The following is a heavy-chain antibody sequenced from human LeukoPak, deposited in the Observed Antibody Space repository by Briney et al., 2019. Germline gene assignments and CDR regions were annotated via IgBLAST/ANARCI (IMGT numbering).Heavy chain of an antibody. CDR1: GGSISSSNW. J-gene: IGHJ3*02. Sequence: SETLSLTCAVCGGSISSSNWWSWVRQPPGKGLEGIGEIYHSGSTNYNPSLKSRVTISVDKSKNQFSLKLRSVTAADTAVYYCARVVSMLVRAFDIWGQGTMVTVSS. D-gene: IGHD6-13*01. CDR3: ARVVSMLVRAFDI. V-gene: IGHV4-4*02. CDR2: IYHSGST.